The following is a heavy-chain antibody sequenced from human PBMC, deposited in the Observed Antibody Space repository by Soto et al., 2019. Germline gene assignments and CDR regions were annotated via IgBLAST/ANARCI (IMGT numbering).Heavy chain of an antibody. Sequence: ASVKVSCKASGGTFSSYAISWVRQAPGQGLEWMGGIIPIFGTANYAQKFQGRVTITADESTSTAYMELSSLRSEDTAVYYCARGNYGDYVHPLFDYWGQGTLVTVSS. CDR1: GGTFSSYA. J-gene: IGHJ4*02. D-gene: IGHD4-17*01. V-gene: IGHV1-69*13. CDR2: IIPIFGTA. CDR3: ARGNYGDYVHPLFDY.